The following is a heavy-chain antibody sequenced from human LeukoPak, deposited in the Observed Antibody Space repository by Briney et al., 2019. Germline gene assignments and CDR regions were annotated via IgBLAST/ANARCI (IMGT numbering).Heavy chain of an antibody. CDR1: GGSISSGGYY. Sequence: SEILSLTCTVSGGSISSGGYYWSWIRQHPGKGLEWIGYIYYSGSTYYNPSLKSRVTISVDTSKNQFSLKLSSVTAADTAVYYCASYYYDSSGYVYLDYWGQRTLVTVSS. V-gene: IGHV4-31*03. J-gene: IGHJ4*02. D-gene: IGHD3-22*01. CDR2: IYYSGST. CDR3: ASYYYDSSGYVYLDY.